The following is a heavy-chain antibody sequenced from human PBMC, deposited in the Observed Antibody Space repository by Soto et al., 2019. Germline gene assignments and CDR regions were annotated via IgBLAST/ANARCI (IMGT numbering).Heavy chain of an antibody. D-gene: IGHD1-1*01. CDR3: ARQSGPAYRYGMDI. V-gene: IGHV4-34*02. Sequence: QMQLQQWGAGLLKASETLSPTCSVSGGSFSGYYLAWIRQPPGKGLEWIGEINHAGSTKHHPSLKSRVVLSVDLSNTHFSLRLSSVTAADTAVYFCARQSGPAYRYGMDIWGQGTTVTVSS. CDR1: GGSFSGYY. CDR2: INHAGST. J-gene: IGHJ6*02.